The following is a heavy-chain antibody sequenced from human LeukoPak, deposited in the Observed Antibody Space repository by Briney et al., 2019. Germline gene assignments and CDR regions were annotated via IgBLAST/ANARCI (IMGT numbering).Heavy chain of an antibody. Sequence: SETLSLTCNVSGTSMNNYWWSWIRQPPGTGLEWIGNIYYTGNTNYNPSLKSRVSISVDTSKSQFSLTLRSASAADTAVYYCARRPYYYDTSNPAYYYYMDVWGKGTTVTVS. V-gene: IGHV4-59*08. CDR1: GTSMNNYW. J-gene: IGHJ6*03. D-gene: IGHD3-22*01. CDR3: ARRPYYYDTSNPAYYYYMDV. CDR2: IYYTGNT.